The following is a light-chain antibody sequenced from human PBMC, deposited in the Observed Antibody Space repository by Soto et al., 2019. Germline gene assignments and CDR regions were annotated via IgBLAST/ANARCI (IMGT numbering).Light chain of an antibody. CDR2: GAS. CDR3: QQYGSSGT. Sequence: EIVMTQSPATLSVPPGQRPTLSCSASQSVSSNLAWYQQKPGQAPRLLIYGASNRATGIPDRFSGSGSGTDFTLTISRLEPEDFAVYYCQQYGSSGTFGQGTKVDIK. V-gene: IGKV3-20*01. J-gene: IGKJ1*01. CDR1: QSVSSN.